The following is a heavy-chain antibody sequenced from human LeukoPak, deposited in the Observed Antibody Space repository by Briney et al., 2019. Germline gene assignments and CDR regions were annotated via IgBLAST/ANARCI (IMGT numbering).Heavy chain of an antibody. CDR2: IIPIFGTA. D-gene: IGHD3-10*01. CDR1: GYTFTSYG. CDR3: ARDAGTYYYGSGSFSYYFDY. Sequence: SVKVSCKASGYTFTSYGISWVRQAPGQGLEWMGGIIPIFGTANYAQKFQGRVTITADESTSTAYMELSSLRSEDTAVYYCARDAGTYYYGSGSFSYYFDYWGQGTLVTVSS. J-gene: IGHJ4*02. V-gene: IGHV1-69*13.